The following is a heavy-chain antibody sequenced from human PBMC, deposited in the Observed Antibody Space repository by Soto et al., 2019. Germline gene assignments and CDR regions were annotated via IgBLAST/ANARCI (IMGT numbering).Heavy chain of an antibody. D-gene: IGHD6-13*01. J-gene: IGHJ6*02. CDR3: AKGQGQQLVPLGMDV. CDR2: ISYDGSNK. CDR1: GFTFSSYG. Sequence: GGSLRLSCAASGFTFSSYGMHWVRQAPGKGLEWVAVISYDGSNKYYADPVKGRFTISRDNSKFTPNFQMNSLRAEHTAVYYCAKGQGQQLVPLGMDVWGQGATVTVSS. V-gene: IGHV3-30*18.